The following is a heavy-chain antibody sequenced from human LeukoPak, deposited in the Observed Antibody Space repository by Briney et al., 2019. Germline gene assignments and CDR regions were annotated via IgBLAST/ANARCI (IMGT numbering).Heavy chain of an antibody. D-gene: IGHD3-22*01. CDR1: GFTVSSEY. J-gene: IGHJ4*02. CDR2: IYSGGTT. CDR3: ARDGQNYYDSSGYNPFDY. Sequence: GGSLRLSCAASGFTVSSEYMSWVRQAPGKGLEWVSIIYSGGTTYYADSVKGGFTISRDISKNTVYLQMNSLRAEDTAVYYCARDGQNYYDSSGYNPFDYWGQGTLVTVSS. V-gene: IGHV3-66*01.